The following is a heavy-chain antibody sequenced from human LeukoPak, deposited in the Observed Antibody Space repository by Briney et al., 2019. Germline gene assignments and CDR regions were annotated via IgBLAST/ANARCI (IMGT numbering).Heavy chain of an antibody. CDR2: IKQDGSEK. V-gene: IGHV3-7*01. CDR1: GFTFSSYW. CDR3: ARDNEVRGVIYYFDY. J-gene: IGHJ4*02. D-gene: IGHD3-10*01. Sequence: PGGSLRLSCAASGFTFSSYWMSWVRQAPGKGLEWVANIKQDGSEKYYVDSVKGRFTISRDNAKNSLYLQMNSLRAEDTAVYYCARDNEVRGVIYYFDYWGQGTLVTVSS.